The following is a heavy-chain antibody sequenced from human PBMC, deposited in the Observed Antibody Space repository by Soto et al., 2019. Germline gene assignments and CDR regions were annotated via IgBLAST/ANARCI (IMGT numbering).Heavy chain of an antibody. D-gene: IGHD2-15*01. CDR1: GFTSSSYA. CDR2: ISGSGDNT. J-gene: IGHJ5*02. CDR3: TKDSFSGRIVAQRLDP. Sequence: GGSLRLSCAGSGFTSSSYAMTWVRQAPGKGLEWVSAISGSGDNTYYADSVKGRFTISRDNSKNMLYLQMSSLRAEDTAVYYCTKDSFSGRIVAQRLDPWGQGTQDTVSS. V-gene: IGHV3-23*01.